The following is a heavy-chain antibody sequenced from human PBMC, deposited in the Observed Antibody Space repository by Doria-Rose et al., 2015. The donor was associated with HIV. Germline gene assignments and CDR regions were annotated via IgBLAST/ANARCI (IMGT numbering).Heavy chain of an antibody. Sequence: VQLVQSGGGLVQPGRSLRLSCVGSGFSFASYTMHWVRLAPGTGLEWVAGISWDSGAIGNADSVEGRFTISRDNAKKSVYLEMRSLRPEDTAFYYCAKAPIIGPKYYFYMDVWGKGTSVTVSS. J-gene: IGHJ6*03. CDR1: GFSFASYT. V-gene: IGHV3-9*01. D-gene: IGHD3-3*01. CDR3: AKAPIIGPKYYFYMDV. CDR2: ISWDSGAI.